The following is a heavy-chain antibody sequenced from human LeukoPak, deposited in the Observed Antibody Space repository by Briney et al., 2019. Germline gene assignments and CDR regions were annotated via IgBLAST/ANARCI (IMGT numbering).Heavy chain of an antibody. D-gene: IGHD5-18*01. V-gene: IGHV4-38-2*02. Sequence: PSETLSLTCTVSGYSISSGYYWGWIRQPPGKGLEWIGSICHSGTTYYNPSLKSRVTISVDTSKNQFSLRLSSVTAADTAVYYCARVRGVDTTMASNWFDPWGQGTLVTVSS. CDR3: ARVRGVDTTMASNWFDP. CDR2: ICHSGTT. J-gene: IGHJ5*02. CDR1: GYSISSGYY.